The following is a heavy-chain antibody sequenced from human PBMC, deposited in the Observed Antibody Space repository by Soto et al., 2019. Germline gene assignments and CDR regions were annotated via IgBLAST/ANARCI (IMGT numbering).Heavy chain of an antibody. CDR1: GFTFSSYW. V-gene: IGHV3-7*01. J-gene: IGHJ4*02. CDR2: IKEDGSEK. D-gene: IGHD3-10*01. CDR3: ARADYYGSGGDY. Sequence: EVQLVESGGGLVQPGGSLRLSCAASGFTFSSYWMSWVRQAPGKGLEWVANIKEDGSEKYYVDSVKGRFTISRDHAEKSLYLQMNRLRAEDTAVYYCARADYYGSGGDYWGQGTLVTVSS.